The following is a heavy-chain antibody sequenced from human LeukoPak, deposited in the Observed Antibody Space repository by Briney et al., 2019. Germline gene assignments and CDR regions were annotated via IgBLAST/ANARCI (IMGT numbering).Heavy chain of an antibody. CDR3: ARWPYSSSYYFDY. V-gene: IGHV3-30-3*01. CDR1: GFTFSSYA. J-gene: IGHJ4*02. CDR2: ISYVGSNK. Sequence: GGSLRLSCAASGFTFSSYAMHWVRQAPGKGLEWVAVISYVGSNKYYADSVKGRFTISRDNSKNTLYLQMNSLRAEDTAVYYCARWPYSSSYYFDYWGQGTLVTVSS. D-gene: IGHD6-6*01.